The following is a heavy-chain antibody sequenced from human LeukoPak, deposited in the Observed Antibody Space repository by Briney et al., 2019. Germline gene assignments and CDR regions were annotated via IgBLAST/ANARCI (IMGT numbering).Heavy chain of an antibody. V-gene: IGHV3-48*03. J-gene: IGHJ4*02. Sequence: LAGGSLRLSCAASGFTFSSYEMNWVRQAPGKGLEWVSYISSSGSTIYYADSVKGRFTISRDNAKNSLDLQMNSLRAEDTAVYYCARVARYGDYIGGSDYWGQGALVTVSS. CDR2: ISSSGSTI. CDR3: ARVARYGDYIGGSDY. CDR1: GFTFSSYE. D-gene: IGHD4-17*01.